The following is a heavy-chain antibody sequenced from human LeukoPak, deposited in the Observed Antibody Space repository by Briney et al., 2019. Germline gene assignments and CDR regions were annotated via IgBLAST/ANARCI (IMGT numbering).Heavy chain of an antibody. CDR1: GGSISSGGYS. V-gene: IGHV4-30-2*01. D-gene: IGHD6-19*01. CDR2: IYHSGST. J-gene: IGHJ3*02. CDR3: ARGHSSGWYYAFDI. Sequence: SETLSLTCTVSGGSISSGGYSWSWIRQPPGKGLEWIGYIYHSGSTYYNPSLKSRVTISVDRSKNQFSLKLSSVTAADTAVYYCARGHSSGWYYAFDIWGQGTMVTVSS.